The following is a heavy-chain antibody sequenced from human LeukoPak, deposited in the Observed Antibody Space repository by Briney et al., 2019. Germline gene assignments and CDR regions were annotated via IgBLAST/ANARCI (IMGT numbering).Heavy chain of an antibody. D-gene: IGHD3-22*01. Sequence: PSQTLSLTCTVSGGSISCGDYYWSWIRQPPGKGLKWIGYIFYSGNTYYNPSLKSRVPISVDTSKNRFSLKLSSVTAADTAVYYCARDQGYDSALDYWGQGTLVTVSS. V-gene: IGHV4-30-4*01. CDR2: IFYSGNT. CDR3: ARDQGYDSALDY. J-gene: IGHJ4*02. CDR1: GGSISCGDYY.